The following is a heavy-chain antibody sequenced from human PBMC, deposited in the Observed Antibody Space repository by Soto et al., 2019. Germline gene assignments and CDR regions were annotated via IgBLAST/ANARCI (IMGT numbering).Heavy chain of an antibody. CDR2: IYYSGST. Sequence: QLQLQESGPGLVKPSETLSLTCTVSGGSISSSSYYWGWIRQPPGKGLEWIGSIYYSGSTYYNPSLKSRVTISVDTSKNQFSLKLSSVTAADTAVYYCARRCSSTSCYAGGAYFDYWGQGTLVTVSS. CDR3: ARRCSSTSCYAGGAYFDY. D-gene: IGHD2-2*01. J-gene: IGHJ4*02. V-gene: IGHV4-39*01. CDR1: GGSISSSSYY.